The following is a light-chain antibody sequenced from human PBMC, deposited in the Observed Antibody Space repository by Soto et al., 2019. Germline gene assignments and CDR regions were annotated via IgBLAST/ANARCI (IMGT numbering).Light chain of an antibody. CDR3: QQYQSYSRT. J-gene: IGKJ1*01. V-gene: IGKV1-5*01. Sequence: DIQMTQSPSTLSASVGDRVTITCRASQSISSWLAWYQQKPGKAPKLLIYDASSLESGVPSRFSGSGSGTEFTLTISSLKPDDFATYYCQQYQSYSRTFGQGPKVEI. CDR2: DAS. CDR1: QSISSW.